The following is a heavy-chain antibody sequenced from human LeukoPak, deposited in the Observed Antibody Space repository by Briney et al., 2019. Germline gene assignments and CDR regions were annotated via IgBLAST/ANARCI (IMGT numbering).Heavy chain of an antibody. Sequence: PSETLSLTCVVYGGSFSGYNWTWIRLPPGKGLEWIGEINHSANTHYNPSLKSRVTISLDTSKSQFSLNLSSVTAADTAVFYCARGRYSGFFDYWGQGTLVTVSS. V-gene: IGHV4-34*01. CDR2: INHSANT. D-gene: IGHD5-12*01. J-gene: IGHJ4*02. CDR3: ARGRYSGFFDY. CDR1: GGSFSGYN.